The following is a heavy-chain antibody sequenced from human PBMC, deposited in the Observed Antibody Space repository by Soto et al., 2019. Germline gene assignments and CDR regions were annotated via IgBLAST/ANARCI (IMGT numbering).Heavy chain of an antibody. CDR2: ISGSGGST. J-gene: IGHJ6*02. Sequence: EVQLLESGGGLVQPGGSLRLSCAASGFTFSSYAMSWVRQAPGKGLEWVSAISGSGGSTYYADSVKGRFTISRDNSKNTLYLQMNSLRAEDTAVYYCAKDTYALVRGRPYYYGMDVWGQRTTVTGSS. D-gene: IGHD3-10*01. CDR3: AKDTYALVRGRPYYYGMDV. CDR1: GFTFSSYA. V-gene: IGHV3-23*01.